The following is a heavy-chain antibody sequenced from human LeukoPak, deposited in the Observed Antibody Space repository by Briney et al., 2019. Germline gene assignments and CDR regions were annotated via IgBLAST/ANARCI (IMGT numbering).Heavy chain of an antibody. CDR1: GFTFSGFA. CDR2: ISGSGDNT. CDR3: AKMKGHPLQKYYMDV. V-gene: IGHV3-23*01. D-gene: IGHD2/OR15-2a*01. J-gene: IGHJ6*01. Sequence: GGSLRLSCAASGFTFSGFAMSWVRRTPGKGLEWVSGISGSGDNTLYAASVKGRFTISRDNSKNTLYLEMNSLRAEDTAIYYCAKMKGHPLQKYYMDVWGQGTTVTVPS.